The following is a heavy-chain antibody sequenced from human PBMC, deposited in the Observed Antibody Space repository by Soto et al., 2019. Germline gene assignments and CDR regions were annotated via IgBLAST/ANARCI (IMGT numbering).Heavy chain of an antibody. D-gene: IGHD2-2*01. J-gene: IGHJ4*02. CDR2: MSYDGNNK. CDR1: GFTFSNYG. V-gene: IGHV3-30*18. Sequence: QVQLVESGGGVVQPGRSLRLSCAASGFTFSNYGMHWVRQAPGKGPEWVTIMSYDGNNKFYADSVKGRFTISRDNSKNTLYLQMDSLRAEATAVYYCAKDVYCGTTGCPRNIVHYWGQGTLVTVSP. CDR3: AKDVYCGTTGCPRNIVHY.